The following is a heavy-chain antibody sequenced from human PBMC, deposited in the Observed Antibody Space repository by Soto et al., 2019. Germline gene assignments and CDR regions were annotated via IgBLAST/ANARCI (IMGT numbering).Heavy chain of an antibody. CDR1: GDSVTISAYY. D-gene: IGHD3-22*01. V-gene: IGHV4-39*01. Sequence: QLQLQESGPGLVKPSETLSLTCTVSGDSVTISAYYWGWIRQPPGKGLEWIGSIHYSGSTYYNPSLKSRVTISGDTSKQQFSLQLTSVTAADAAVYYCAAHDSGGYYAEYWGQGTLVTVSA. J-gene: IGHJ4*02. CDR3: AAHDSGGYYAEY. CDR2: IHYSGST.